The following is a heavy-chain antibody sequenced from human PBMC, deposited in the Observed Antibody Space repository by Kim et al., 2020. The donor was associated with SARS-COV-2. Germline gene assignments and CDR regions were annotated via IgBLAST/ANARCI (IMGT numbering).Heavy chain of an antibody. CDR3: AGGPYGSGRQWSYYYYYGMDV. CDR2: IYHSGST. V-gene: IGHV4-4*02. D-gene: IGHD3-10*01. J-gene: IGHJ6*02. CDR1: GGSISSSNW. Sequence: SETLSLTCAVSGGSISSSNWWSWVRQPPGKGLEWIGEIYHSGSTNYNPSLKSRVTISVDKSKNQFSLKLSSVTAADTAVYYCAGGPYGSGRQWSYYYYYGMDVWGQGTTVTVSS.